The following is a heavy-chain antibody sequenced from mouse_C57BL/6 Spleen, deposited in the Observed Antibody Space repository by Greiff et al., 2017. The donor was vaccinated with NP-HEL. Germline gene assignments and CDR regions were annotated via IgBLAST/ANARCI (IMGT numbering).Heavy chain of an antibody. V-gene: IGHV1-22*01. D-gene: IGHD1-1*01. CDR1: GYTFTDYN. CDR2: INPNNGGT. J-gene: IGHJ1*03. CDR3: ARSRSSYGYFDV. Sequence: VQLKESGPELVKPGASVKMSCKASGYTFTDYNMHWVKQSHGKSLEWIGYINPNNGGTSYNQKFKGKATLTVNKSSSTAYMELRSLTSEDSAVYYCARSRSSYGYFDVWGTGTTVTVSS.